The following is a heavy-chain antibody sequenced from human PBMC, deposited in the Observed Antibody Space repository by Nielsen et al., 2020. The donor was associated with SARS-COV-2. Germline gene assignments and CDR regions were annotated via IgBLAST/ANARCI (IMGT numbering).Heavy chain of an antibody. J-gene: IGHJ6*02. Sequence: ASVKVSCKASGYTFTSYYMHWVRQAPGQGLEWMGIINPSGGSTSYAQKFQGRVTMTRDTSTSTVYMELSSLRSEDTAVYYCARDLTMVRGDYYYGMDVWGQGTTVTVSS. CDR1: GYTFTSYY. D-gene: IGHD3-10*01. CDR3: ARDLTMVRGDYYYGMDV. CDR2: INPSGGST. V-gene: IGHV1-46*01.